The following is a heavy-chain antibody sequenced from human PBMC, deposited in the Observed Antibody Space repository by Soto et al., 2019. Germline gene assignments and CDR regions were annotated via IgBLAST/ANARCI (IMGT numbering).Heavy chain of an antibody. CDR3: ARMVYDNWFDP. D-gene: IGHD2-8*01. CDR2: TNSDGSST. J-gene: IGHJ5*02. Sequence: ETLSLTCTVSGGSISSYYWSWIRQPPGKGLVWVSRTNSDGSSTSYADSVKGRFTISRDNAKNTLYLQMNSLRAEDTAVYYCARMVYDNWFDPWGQGTLVTVSS. CDR1: GGSISSYY. V-gene: IGHV3-74*01.